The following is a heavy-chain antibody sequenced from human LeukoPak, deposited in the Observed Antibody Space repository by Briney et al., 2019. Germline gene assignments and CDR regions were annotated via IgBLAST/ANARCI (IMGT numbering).Heavy chain of an antibody. V-gene: IGHV3-7*01. CDR2: IKQDGSEK. J-gene: IGHJ4*02. Sequence: GGSLRLSCAATGFTFSSYWMSWVRQAPGKGLEWVANIKQDGSEKYYVDSVKGRFTISRDNAKNSLYLQMNSLRAEDTAVYYCARARVEYSYDLFDYWGQGTLVTVSS. D-gene: IGHD5-18*01. CDR3: ARARVEYSYDLFDY. CDR1: GFTFSSYW.